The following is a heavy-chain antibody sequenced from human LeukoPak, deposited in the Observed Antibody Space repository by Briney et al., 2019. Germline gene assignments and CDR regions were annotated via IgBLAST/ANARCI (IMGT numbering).Heavy chain of an antibody. Sequence: SETLSLTCTVSGGSISSYYWSWIRQPPGKGLEWIGYIYYSGSTNYNPSLKSRVTISVDTSKNQFSLKLSSVTAADTAVYYCARDWQTVDGNYYYMDVWGKGTTVTISS. CDR2: IYYSGST. V-gene: IGHV4-59*01. D-gene: IGHD4-17*01. J-gene: IGHJ6*03. CDR3: ARDWQTVDGNYYYMDV. CDR1: GGSISSYY.